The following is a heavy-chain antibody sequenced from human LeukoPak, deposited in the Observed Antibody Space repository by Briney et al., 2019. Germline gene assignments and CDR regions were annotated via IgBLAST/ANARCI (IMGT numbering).Heavy chain of an antibody. CDR2: IYYSGST. J-gene: IGHJ5*02. V-gene: IGHV4-39*07. CDR3: ARDVRSITIFGVVDWFDP. D-gene: IGHD3-3*01. Sequence: PSETLSLTCTVSGGSISSSSYYWGWIRQPPGKGLEWIGSIYYSGSTYYNPSLKSRVTISVDTSKNQFSLKLSSVTAADTAVYYCARDVRSITIFGVVDWFDPWGQGTLVTVSS. CDR1: GGSISSSSYY.